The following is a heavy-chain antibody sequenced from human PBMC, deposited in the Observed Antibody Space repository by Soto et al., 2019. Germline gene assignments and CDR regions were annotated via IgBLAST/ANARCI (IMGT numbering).Heavy chain of an antibody. CDR3: ASLVYTSGYSRPRH. CDR1: GFTFSNYE. J-gene: IGHJ4*02. CDR2: ISSGASII. D-gene: IGHD5-18*01. V-gene: IGHV3-48*03. Sequence: EEQLMESGGGLVQPGGSLRLSCVASGFTFSNYEINWVRQAPGKGLEWISYISSGASIIYYADSVKGRFTIFRDNAKKSVYLQMNNLRDEDTALYYCASLVYTSGYSRPRHWGQGTLVTVSS.